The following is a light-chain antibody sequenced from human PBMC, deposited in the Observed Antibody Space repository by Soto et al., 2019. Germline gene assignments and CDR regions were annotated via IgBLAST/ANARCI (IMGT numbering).Light chain of an antibody. J-gene: IGKJ3*01. CDR1: QDIHSW. CDR2: ASS. CDR3: QQANSFPIT. Sequence: DIQMTQSPSSVSASVGDRVTITCRASQDIHSWLAWYQQKPGEAPRLLIYASSNLQSGVPSRFSGSGSGTDFTLTISSLQPEDFATYYCQQANSFPITFGPGTRLDIK. V-gene: IGKV1-12*01.